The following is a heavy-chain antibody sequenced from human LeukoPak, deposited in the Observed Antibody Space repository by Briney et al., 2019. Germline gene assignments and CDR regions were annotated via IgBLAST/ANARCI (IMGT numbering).Heavy chain of an antibody. CDR3: ARGPYCSSTSCYLHRWFDP. CDR1: GGSFSGYY. CDR2: INHSGST. V-gene: IGHV4-34*01. D-gene: IGHD2-2*01. Sequence: PSETLSLTCAVYGGSFSGYYWSWIRQPPGKGLEWIGEINHSGSTNYNPSLKSRVTISVDTSKNQFSLKLSSVTAADTAVYYCARGPYCSSTSCYLHRWFDPWGQGTLVTVSS. J-gene: IGHJ5*02.